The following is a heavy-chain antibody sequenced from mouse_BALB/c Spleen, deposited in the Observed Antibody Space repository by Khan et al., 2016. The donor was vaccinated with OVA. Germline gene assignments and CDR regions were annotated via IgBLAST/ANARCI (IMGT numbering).Heavy chain of an antibody. CDR3: ARWDWYFDV. Sequence: EVQLQESGAELVKPGASVKLSCTASGFNIKDTYMHWVKQRPEQGLEWIGRIDPANGNTKYDPKFQGKATIPADTSSNTAYLQLSSRTSEDTAVYYCARWDWYFDVWGAGTTVTVSS. J-gene: IGHJ1*01. CDR2: IDPANGNT. V-gene: IGHV14-3*02. CDR1: GFNIKDTY.